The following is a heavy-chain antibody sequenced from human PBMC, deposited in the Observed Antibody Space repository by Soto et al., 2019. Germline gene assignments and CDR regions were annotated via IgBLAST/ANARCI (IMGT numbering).Heavy chain of an antibody. Sequence: LSLTCTVSGVSVSSGSFYWAWIRQPPGKGLEWIGFGSYSGTTNYKPSLKSRVTISVDTSRSQISLMVSSLTAADTAVYYCARGAMVTQYDYWGQGTLVTVSS. CDR3: ARGAMVTQYDY. CDR2: GSYSGTT. CDR1: GVSVSSGSFY. D-gene: IGHD2-21*02. V-gene: IGHV4-61*01. J-gene: IGHJ4*02.